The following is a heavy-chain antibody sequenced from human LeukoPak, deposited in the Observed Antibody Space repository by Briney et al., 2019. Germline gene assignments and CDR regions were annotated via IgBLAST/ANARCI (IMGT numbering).Heavy chain of an antibody. CDR1: GFTFSNYA. CDR3: ATERGDSPDY. D-gene: IGHD2-21*01. CDR2: ISGSGTNT. Sequence: PGGPLRLSCAASGFTFSNYAMSWVRQGPGKGLEWVSGISGSGTNTYYADSVKGRFTISRDNSKNTLYLQMNNLRAEDTAVYYCATERGDSPDYWGQGTLVTVSS. J-gene: IGHJ4*02. V-gene: IGHV3-23*01.